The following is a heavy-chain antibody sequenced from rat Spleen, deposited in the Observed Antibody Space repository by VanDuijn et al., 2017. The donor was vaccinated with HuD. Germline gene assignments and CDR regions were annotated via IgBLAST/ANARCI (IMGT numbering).Heavy chain of an antibody. CDR2: INTGGGNT. V-gene: IGHV5-25*01. CDR3: ARQGYRYNFYYWYFDF. CDR1: GFTFSNYY. D-gene: IGHD1-5*01. Sequence: EVQLVESGGGLVQPGRSMKLSCAASGFTFSNYYMAWVRQAPTKGLEWVASINTGGGNTYYRGSVKGRFTISRDNAKSTLYLQMDSLRSEDTATYYCARQGYRYNFYYWYFDFWGPGTMVTVSS. J-gene: IGHJ1*01.